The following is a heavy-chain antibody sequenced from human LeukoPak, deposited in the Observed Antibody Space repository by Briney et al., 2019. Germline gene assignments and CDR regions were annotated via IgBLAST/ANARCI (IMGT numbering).Heavy chain of an antibody. D-gene: IGHD3-16*01. V-gene: IGHV3-23*01. Sequence: PGGSLRLSCAASGFTFSSYAITWVRQAPGKGLEWVSAITGNGISTYYADSVKGRFTISRDNPKNTLYLQMHSLRAEDTAIYYCAKVTGGDMITYGGLDYWGQGTLVTVSS. CDR1: GFTFSSYA. CDR3: AKVTGGDMITYGGLDY. CDR2: ITGNGIST. J-gene: IGHJ4*02.